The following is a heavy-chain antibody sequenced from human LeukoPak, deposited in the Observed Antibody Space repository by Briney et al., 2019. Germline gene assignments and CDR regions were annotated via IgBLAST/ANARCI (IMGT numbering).Heavy chain of an antibody. CDR1: GGSVSSGSYY. J-gene: IGHJ4*02. CDR2: INHSGST. CDR3: ARRGLYDILTGSYFDY. D-gene: IGHD3-9*01. V-gene: IGHV4-39*07. Sequence: EPSETLSLTCTVSGGSVSSGSYYWSWIRQPPGKGLEWIGEINHSGSTNYNPSLKSRVTISVDTSKNQFSLKLSSVTAADTAVYYCARRGLYDILTGSYFDYWGQGTLVTVSS.